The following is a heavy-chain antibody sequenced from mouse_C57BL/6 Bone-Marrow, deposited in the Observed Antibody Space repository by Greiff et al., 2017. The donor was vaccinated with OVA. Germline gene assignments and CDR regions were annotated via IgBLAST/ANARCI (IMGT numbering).Heavy chain of an antibody. Sequence: EVKLVESGGGLVQPGGSLKLSCAASGFTFSDYGMAWVRQAPRKGPEWVAFISNLAYSIYYADTVTGRFTLSRANAKNTLYLEMSSLRSEDTAMYYCARDGYPLYWYFDGWGTGTTVTVSS. CDR2: ISNLAYSI. CDR3: ARDGYPLYWYFDG. J-gene: IGHJ1*03. D-gene: IGHD2-3*01. CDR1: GFTFSDYG. V-gene: IGHV5-15*01.